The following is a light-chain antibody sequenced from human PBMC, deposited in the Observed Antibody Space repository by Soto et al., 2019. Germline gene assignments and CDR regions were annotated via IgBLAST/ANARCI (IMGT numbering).Light chain of an antibody. J-gene: IGKJ4*01. CDR3: HQYYNWPPLT. CDR2: SAS. Sequence: EILMTQSPATLSVSPGERATLSCTASQSVGTHVAWYQQKPGQAPRLFIYSASTRATGIPARFSGSGSGTEFTLTINSLQSEDFADYYCHQYYNWPPLTFGGGTKVEIQ. V-gene: IGKV3-15*01. CDR1: QSVGTH.